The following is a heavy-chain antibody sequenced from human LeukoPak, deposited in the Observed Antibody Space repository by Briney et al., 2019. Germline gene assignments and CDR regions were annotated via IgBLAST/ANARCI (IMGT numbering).Heavy chain of an antibody. J-gene: IGHJ4*02. Sequence: PGGSLRLSCAASGFTFSSYAMSWVRQAPGKGLEWVSAISGSGDSTYYADSVKGRFTISRDNSKNTLYLQMNSLRAEDTAVYYCAKNKGSLDFWSGCSDYWGQGTLVTVSS. D-gene: IGHD3-3*01. V-gene: IGHV3-23*01. CDR3: AKNKGSLDFWSGCSDY. CDR2: ISGSGDST. CDR1: GFTFSSYA.